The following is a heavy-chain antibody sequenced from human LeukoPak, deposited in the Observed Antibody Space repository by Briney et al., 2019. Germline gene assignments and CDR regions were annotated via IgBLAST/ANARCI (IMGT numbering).Heavy chain of an antibody. J-gene: IGHJ6*03. V-gene: IGHV4-59*01. CDR2: VDHTGST. Sequence: PSETLSLTCGVSDDSITMYYWTWIPQPPGKGLEWIGYVDHTGSTNFNPSLNGRVSISRDTTNNLFSLRLRSVTAADTAVYFCARGRVSSSTWYSTYYYYFYMDVWGKGTTVTVSS. D-gene: IGHD1-1*01. CDR3: ARGRVSSSTWYSTYYYYFYMDV. CDR1: DDSITMYY.